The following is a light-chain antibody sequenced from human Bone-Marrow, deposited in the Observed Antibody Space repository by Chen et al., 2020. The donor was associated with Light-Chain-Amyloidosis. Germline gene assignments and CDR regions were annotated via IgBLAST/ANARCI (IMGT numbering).Light chain of an antibody. CDR3: QVWDRSSDRPV. Sequence: SYVLTQPPSVSVAPGQTAKNACGGNNIGATSVPWYQQTPGQAPLLVVYDDSDRPSGIPERLSGSNSGNTATLTISRVEAGDEADYYCQVWDRSSDRPVFGGGTKLTVL. V-gene: IGLV3-21*02. J-gene: IGLJ3*02. CDR2: DDS. CDR1: NIGATS.